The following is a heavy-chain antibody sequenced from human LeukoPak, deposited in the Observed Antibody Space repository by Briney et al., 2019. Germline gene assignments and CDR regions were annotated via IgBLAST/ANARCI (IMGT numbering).Heavy chain of an antibody. D-gene: IGHD3-22*01. CDR1: GGSISSGGYY. CDR3: ARGPYYYDSSGYFADY. Sequence: SQTLSLTCTVSGGSISSGGYYWSWIRQHPGKGLEWIGYIYYSGSTYYNPSLKSRVTISVDTSKNQFSPKLSSVTAADTAVYYCARGPYYYDSSGYFADYWGQGTLVTVSS. CDR2: IYYSGST. V-gene: IGHV4-31*03. J-gene: IGHJ4*02.